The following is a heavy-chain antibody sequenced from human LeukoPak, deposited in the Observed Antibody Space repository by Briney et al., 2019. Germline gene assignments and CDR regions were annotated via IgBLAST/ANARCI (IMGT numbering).Heavy chain of an antibody. CDR3: ARGNGVPAAMDYYYYMDV. D-gene: IGHD2-2*01. V-gene: IGHV4-34*01. CDR2: INHSGST. Sequence: SETLSLTCAVYGGSFSGYYWSWLRQPPGKGLEWLGEINHSGSTNYNPSLKSRVTISVDTSKNQFSLKLSSVTAADTAVYYCARGNGVPAAMDYYYYMDVWGKGTTVTVSS. CDR1: GGSFSGYY. J-gene: IGHJ6*03.